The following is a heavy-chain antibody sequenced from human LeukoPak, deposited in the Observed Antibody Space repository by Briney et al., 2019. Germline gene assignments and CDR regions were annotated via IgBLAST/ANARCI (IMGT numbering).Heavy chain of an antibody. CDR1: GYTFTGYY. CDR2: TNPNSGAT. Sequence: GASVKVSCKASGYTFTGYYIHWVRQAPGQGLEWMGWTNPNSGATNYAQKFQGRVTMTRDTSISTAYMELRSLRSDDTAVYYCARDPRRGGPSDYWGQGTLVTVSS. V-gene: IGHV1-2*02. D-gene: IGHD3-10*01. J-gene: IGHJ4*02. CDR3: ARDPRRGGPSDY.